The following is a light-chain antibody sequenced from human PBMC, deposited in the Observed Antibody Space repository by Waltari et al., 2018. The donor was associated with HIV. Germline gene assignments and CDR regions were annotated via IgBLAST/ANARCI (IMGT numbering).Light chain of an antibody. CDR1: QSVGTN. V-gene: IGKV3-15*01. CDR3: QQYQTWPLT. J-gene: IGKJ3*01. Sequence: ETVMTQSPVTLSVSPGERSTLSCRASQSVGTNVTWYQHKSGQAPRLLIYGASTRATAIPARFSGSGSGTEVTLTITSLQSDDYATYYCQQYQTWPLTFGPGTTVDI. CDR2: GAS.